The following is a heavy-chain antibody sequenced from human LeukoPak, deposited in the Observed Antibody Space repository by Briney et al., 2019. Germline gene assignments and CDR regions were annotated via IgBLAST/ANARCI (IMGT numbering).Heavy chain of an antibody. CDR2: VSGSGATT. CDR1: GFTFSSYA. J-gene: IGHJ4*02. D-gene: IGHD3-22*01. V-gene: IGHV3-23*01. CDR3: AIVHYDTGAYYPDY. Sequence: GGSLRLPCAASGFTFSSYAMSWVRQAPGRGLEWVSTVSGSGATTYYADSVKGRFTISRDNSKNSLSLLMSSLRAEDSAVYYCAIVHYDTGAYYPDYWGQGTLVTVSS.